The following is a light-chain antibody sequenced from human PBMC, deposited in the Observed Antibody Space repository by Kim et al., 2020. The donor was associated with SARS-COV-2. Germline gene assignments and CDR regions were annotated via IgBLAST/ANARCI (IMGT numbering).Light chain of an antibody. J-gene: IGLJ1*01. CDR1: SSDFGGYKY. V-gene: IGLV2-14*01. Sequence: QSNTISCTGTSSDFGGYKYVSWDQQHPGKAPKLVIYEVSNRPSGVSNDFSGSKSGNTATLTISGLQAEDEADYYCSSYIRGSTNYVFGTGTKVTVL. CDR2: EVS. CDR3: SSYIRGSTNYV.